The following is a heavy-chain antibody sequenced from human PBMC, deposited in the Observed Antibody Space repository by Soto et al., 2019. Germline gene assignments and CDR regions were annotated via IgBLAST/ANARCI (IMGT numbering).Heavy chain of an antibody. J-gene: IGHJ4*02. CDR3: AKPYGVYIDY. Sequence: PSETLSLTCTVSGCSISSYYWSWIRQPPGKGQEWIGYIYYSGSTNYNPSLKSRVTISVDTSKNQFSLKLSSVTAADTAVYYCAKPYGVYIDYWGQGNLVTISS. CDR2: IYYSGST. D-gene: IGHD4-17*01. V-gene: IGHV4-59*08. CDR1: GCSISSYY.